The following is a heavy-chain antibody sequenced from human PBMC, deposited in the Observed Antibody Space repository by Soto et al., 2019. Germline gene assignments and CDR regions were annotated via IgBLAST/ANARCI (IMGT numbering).Heavy chain of an antibody. J-gene: IGHJ3*02. CDR2: IYPGDSDT. Sequence: SQKISWKGSGYSFISYLVGSVHKKPGKGMEWMGIIYPGDSDTRYSPSFQGQVTISADKSISTAYLQWSSLKASDTAMYYCARSNYDYWSVHEGDAFDIWGQGTMVTVSS. CDR3: ARSNYDYWSVHEGDAFDI. V-gene: IGHV5-51*07. D-gene: IGHD3-3*01. CDR1: GYSFISYL.